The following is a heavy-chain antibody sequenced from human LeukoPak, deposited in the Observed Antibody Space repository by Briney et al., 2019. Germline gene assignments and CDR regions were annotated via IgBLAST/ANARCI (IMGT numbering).Heavy chain of an antibody. CDR1: GGSFSGYY. D-gene: IGHD2-2*01. J-gene: IGHJ4*02. Sequence: KASETLSLTCAVYGGSFSGYYWSWIRQPPGKGLEWIGEINHSGSTNYNPSLKSRVTISVDTSKNQFSLKLSSVTAADTAVYYCASGQPPGDYWGQGTLVTVSS. CDR2: INHSGST. CDR3: ASGQPPGDY. V-gene: IGHV4-34*01.